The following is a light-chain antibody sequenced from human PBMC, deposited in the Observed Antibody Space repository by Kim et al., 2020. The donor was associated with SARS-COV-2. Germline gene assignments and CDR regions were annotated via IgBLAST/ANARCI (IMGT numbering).Light chain of an antibody. J-gene: IGLJ2*01. CDR3: SSYAGSNNLV. CDR2: EVS. Sequence: GQSVTISCTGTSSDVGGYTYVSWDQQHPGKAPKLMIYEVSKRPSGVPDRFSGSKSGNTASLTVSGLQDEDEADYYCSSYAGSNNLVFGGGTQLTVL. CDR1: SSDVGGYTY. V-gene: IGLV2-8*01.